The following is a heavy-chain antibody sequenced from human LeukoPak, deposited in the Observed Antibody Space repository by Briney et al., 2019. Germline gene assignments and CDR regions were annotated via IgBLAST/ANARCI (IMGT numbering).Heavy chain of an antibody. CDR3: ARDPGLRYFDWTMSGYFDY. CDR2: IYTSGST. D-gene: IGHD3-9*01. Sequence: SETLSLTCTVSGGSISSYYWSWIRQPAGKGLEWIGRIYTSGSTNYNPSLKSRVTMSVDTSKNQFSLKLSSVTAADTAVYYCARDPGLRYFDWTMSGYFDYWGQGTLVTVSS. J-gene: IGHJ4*02. CDR1: GGSISSYY. V-gene: IGHV4-4*07.